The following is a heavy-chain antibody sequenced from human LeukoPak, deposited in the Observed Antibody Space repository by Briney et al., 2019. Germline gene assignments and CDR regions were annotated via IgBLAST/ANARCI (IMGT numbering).Heavy chain of an antibody. V-gene: IGHV4-59*01. Sequence: SETLSLTCTVSDGSISGYYWSWIRQPPGKGLEWIGHIYDSATTASNPSLKSRVTISVGTSQSQFSLRLSSVTAADTAIYYCARDCGGGCYSGFDYWGQGALVTVSS. CDR1: DGSISGYY. CDR3: ARDCGGGCYSGFDY. CDR2: IYDSATT. D-gene: IGHD2-15*01. J-gene: IGHJ4*02.